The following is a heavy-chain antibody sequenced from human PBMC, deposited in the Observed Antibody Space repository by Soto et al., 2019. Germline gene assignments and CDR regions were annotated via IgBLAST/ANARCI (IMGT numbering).Heavy chain of an antibody. CDR2: ISSNGGST. Sequence: EVQLVESGGGLVQPGGSLRLSCAASGFTFSSYAMHWVRQAPGKGLEYVSAISSNGGSTYYANSVKGRFTISRDNSKNTLYRQGGSLRAEAMAVYSCARGGRGYEFDYWGQGTLVTVSS. CDR3: ARGGRGYEFDY. CDR1: GFTFSSYA. J-gene: IGHJ4*02. D-gene: IGHD5-12*01. V-gene: IGHV3-64*01.